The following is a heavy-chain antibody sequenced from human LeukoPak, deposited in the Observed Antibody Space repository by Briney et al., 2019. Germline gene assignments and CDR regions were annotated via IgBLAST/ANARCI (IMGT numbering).Heavy chain of an antibody. Sequence: GGSLRLSCAASGFTFSSYWMNWVRQAPGKGLEWVANIKEDGSEKYYVDSVKGRFTISRDNAKNSLYLQMNSLRAEDTAVYYCARDVPAYDFWSGDAFDIWGQGTMVTVSS. V-gene: IGHV3-7*01. J-gene: IGHJ3*02. D-gene: IGHD3-3*01. CDR2: IKEDGSEK. CDR1: GFTFSSYW. CDR3: ARDVPAYDFWSGDAFDI.